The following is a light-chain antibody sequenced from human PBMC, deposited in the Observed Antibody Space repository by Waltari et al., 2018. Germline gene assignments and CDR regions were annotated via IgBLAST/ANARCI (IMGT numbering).Light chain of an antibody. V-gene: IGKV3-20*01. CDR3: QQYGETPWT. CDR2: GAS. Sequence: EIVLTQSPGTPSLSPGERATLSCRATESVPANYLAWYQQNPGQAPRLLISGASSRATGIPDRFSGRGSGTDFTLTIARLEPEDFAVYYCQQYGETPWTFGQGTKVDLK. J-gene: IGKJ1*01. CDR1: ESVPANY.